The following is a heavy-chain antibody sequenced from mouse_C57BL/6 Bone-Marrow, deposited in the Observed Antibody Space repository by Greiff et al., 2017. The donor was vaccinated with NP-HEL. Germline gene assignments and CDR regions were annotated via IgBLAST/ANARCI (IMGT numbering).Heavy chain of an antibody. Sequence: QVQLQQPGAELVRPGTSVKLSCKASGYTFTSYWMHWVKQRPGQGLEWIGVIDPSDSYTNYNQKFKGKATLTVDTSSSTAYMPLSSLTSEDSAVYYCAKGGYDGYYVPYFDYWGQGTTLTVSS. CDR2: IDPSDSYT. D-gene: IGHD2-3*01. CDR3: AKGGYDGYYVPYFDY. V-gene: IGHV1-59*01. J-gene: IGHJ2*01. CDR1: GYTFTSYW.